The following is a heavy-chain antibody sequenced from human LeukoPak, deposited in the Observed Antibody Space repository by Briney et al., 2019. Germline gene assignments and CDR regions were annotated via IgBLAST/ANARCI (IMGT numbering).Heavy chain of an antibody. Sequence: SETLSLTCTVSGGSISSGSYYWSWIRQPAGKGLEWIGRIYTSGSTNYNPSLKSRVTISVDTSKNQFSLKLSSVTAADTAVYYCAREGSGYERGLGYYYYYMDVWGKGTTVTVSS. CDR2: IYTSGST. J-gene: IGHJ6*03. D-gene: IGHD5-12*01. CDR3: AREGSGYERGLGYYYYYMDV. CDR1: GGSISSGSYY. V-gene: IGHV4-61*02.